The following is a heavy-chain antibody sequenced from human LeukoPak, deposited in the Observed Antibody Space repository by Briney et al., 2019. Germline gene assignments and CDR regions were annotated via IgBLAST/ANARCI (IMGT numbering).Heavy chain of an antibody. CDR2: IDWNGGTT. D-gene: IGHD3-10*01. V-gene: IGHV3-20*04. Sequence: GGSLRLSCVVSGFTFENHGMSWVRQAPGKWLEWVSSIDWNGGTTAYADSVKGRFTISRDNAKDTLYLQMNSLRAEDTALYYCAREARSGSLDYWGQGILVTVSS. J-gene: IGHJ4*02. CDR3: AREARSGSLDY. CDR1: GFTFENHG.